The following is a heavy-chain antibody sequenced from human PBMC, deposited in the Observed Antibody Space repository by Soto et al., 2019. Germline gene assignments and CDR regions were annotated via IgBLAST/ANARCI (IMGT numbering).Heavy chain of an antibody. CDR2: ISFDGSNK. CDR1: GFTFSSYA. J-gene: IGHJ4*02. CDR3: ARDSGYSSSWYGSVFDY. V-gene: IGHV3-30-3*01. Sequence: QVQLVESGGGVVQPGRSLRLSCAASGFTFSSYAMHWVRQAPGKGLEWVAVISFDGSNKYYADSVKGRFTISRDNSKNTLYLQMNSVRAEDTAVYNCARDSGYSSSWYGSVFDYWGQGTLVTVSS. D-gene: IGHD6-13*01.